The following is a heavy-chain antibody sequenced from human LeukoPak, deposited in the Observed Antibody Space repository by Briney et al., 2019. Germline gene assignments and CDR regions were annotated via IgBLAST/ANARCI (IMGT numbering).Heavy chain of an antibody. D-gene: IGHD3-3*01. CDR3: ARGGYYSVY. Sequence: GGSLRLSCAASGXTFSSFWMTWVRQAPGKGLEWVANIKEDGSEKYYVDSVKGRFTISRENAKNSLYLQMNSLRAEDTAVYYCARGGYYSVYWGQGTLVTVSS. CDR1: GXTFSSFW. J-gene: IGHJ4*02. CDR2: IKEDGSEK. V-gene: IGHV3-7*05.